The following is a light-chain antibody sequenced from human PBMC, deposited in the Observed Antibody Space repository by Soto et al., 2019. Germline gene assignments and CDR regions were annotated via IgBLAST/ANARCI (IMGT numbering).Light chain of an antibody. Sequence: EIVLTQSPATLSLSPGERATLSCRASQSVSSYLAWYQQRPGQAPRLLIFGASSRATGIPDRFSGSGSGTDFTLTISRLEPEDIAVYYCQQYGSSPYTFGQGTKVDIK. V-gene: IGKV3-20*01. CDR3: QQYGSSPYT. CDR2: GAS. CDR1: QSVSSY. J-gene: IGKJ2*01.